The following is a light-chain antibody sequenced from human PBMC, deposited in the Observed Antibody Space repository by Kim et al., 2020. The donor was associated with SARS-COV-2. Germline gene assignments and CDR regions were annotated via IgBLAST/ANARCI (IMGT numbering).Light chain of an antibody. J-gene: IGLJ3*02. V-gene: IGLV7-46*01. Sequence: QAVVTQEPSLTVSPGGTVTLTCGSSTGSVTSGHYPYWFQQKPGQAPRTLIYDVSNKHSWTPARFSGSLLGGKAALTLSGAQPEDEADYYSMLFHDYTRMFGGGTQLTVL. CDR1: TGSVTSGHY. CDR3: MLFHDYTRM. CDR2: DVS.